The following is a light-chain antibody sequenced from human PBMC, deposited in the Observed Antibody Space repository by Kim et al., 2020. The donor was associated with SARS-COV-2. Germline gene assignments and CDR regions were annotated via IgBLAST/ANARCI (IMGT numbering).Light chain of an antibody. V-gene: IGLV2-14*03. Sequence: QSALTQPASVSGSPGQSITISCTGTSSDVGGYNYVTWYQQHPGKVPKLMIFDVNNRPSGVSNRFSGSKSGNTASLTISWLQAEDEADYYCSSYTSSHTVVFGGGTQLTVL. CDR2: DVN. J-gene: IGLJ2*01. CDR1: SSDVGGYNY. CDR3: SSYTSSHTVV.